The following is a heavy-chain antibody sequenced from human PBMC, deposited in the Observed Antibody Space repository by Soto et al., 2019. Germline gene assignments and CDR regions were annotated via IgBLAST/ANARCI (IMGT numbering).Heavy chain of an antibody. J-gene: IGHJ4*02. Sequence: QVQLQESGPGLVKPSETLSLTCTVSGGSISSYYWSWIRQPPGKGLEWIGYIYYSGSTNYNPSLKSRVTISVDTSKNQFSLKLSSVTAGDTAVYYCARDQDDSSGYYDYWGQGTLVTVSS. CDR1: GGSISSYY. V-gene: IGHV4-59*01. CDR3: ARDQDDSSGYYDY. CDR2: IYYSGST. D-gene: IGHD3-22*01.